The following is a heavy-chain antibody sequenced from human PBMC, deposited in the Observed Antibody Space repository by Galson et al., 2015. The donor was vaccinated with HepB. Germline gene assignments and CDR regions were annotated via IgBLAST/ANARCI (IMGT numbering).Heavy chain of an antibody. CDR1: GFSLTTSGVR. CDR2: IDWDDEK. V-gene: IGHV2-70*04. Sequence: PALVKPTQTLTLTCTSSGFSLTTSGVRVGWIRQPPGKALEWVARIDWDDEKFYTPSPKTRLTISKDTSKNQVVLKMTNMDPVDTATYYCARIRGWGDAFDMWGQGTRVTVSS. CDR3: ARIRGWGDAFDM. J-gene: IGHJ3*02. D-gene: IGHD6-19*01.